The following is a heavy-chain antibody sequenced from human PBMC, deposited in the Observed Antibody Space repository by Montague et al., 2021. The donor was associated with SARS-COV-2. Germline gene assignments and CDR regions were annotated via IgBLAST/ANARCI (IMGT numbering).Heavy chain of an antibody. CDR2: ISRSGDRT. J-gene: IGHJ4*02. Sequence: SLRLSCAASGFTFDDYGMSWVRQAPGKGLEWVSGISRSGDRTAYGDSVKGRFTISRDNAKNSLYLQMNSLTVEDTAFYHCSRGEGMIRGVVDFWGQGILVSVSS. D-gene: IGHD3-10*01. V-gene: IGHV3-20*01. CDR1: GFTFDDYG. CDR3: SRGEGMIRGVVDF.